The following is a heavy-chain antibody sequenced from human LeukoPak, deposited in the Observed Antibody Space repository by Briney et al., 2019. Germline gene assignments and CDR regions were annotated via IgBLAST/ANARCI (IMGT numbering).Heavy chain of an antibody. CDR3: ARDDRVPNYYDSSANPVGAFDI. J-gene: IGHJ3*02. CDR2: ISAYNGNT. D-gene: IGHD3-22*01. CDR1: GYTFTSYG. Sequence: GASVKVSCKASGYTFTSYGISWVRQAPGQGLEWMGWISAYNGNTNYAQKLQGRVTMTTDTSTSTAYMELRSLRSDDTAVYYCARDDRVPNYYDSSANPVGAFDIWGQGTMVTVSS. V-gene: IGHV1-18*01.